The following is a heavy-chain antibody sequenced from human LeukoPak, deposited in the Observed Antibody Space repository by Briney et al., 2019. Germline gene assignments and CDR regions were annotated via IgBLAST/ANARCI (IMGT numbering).Heavy chain of an antibody. V-gene: IGHV3-23*01. CDR2: ISDSGGRT. CDR3: ARPTRPTVVTGNWFDP. Sequence: GGSLRLSCAVSGITLTNYGMSWVRQAPGKGLEWVAGISDSGGRTIYADSVKGRFTISRDNPKNTLYLQMNSLRAEDTAVYYCARPTRPTVVTGNWFDPWGQGTLVTVSS. D-gene: IGHD4-23*01. J-gene: IGHJ5*02. CDR1: GITLTNYG.